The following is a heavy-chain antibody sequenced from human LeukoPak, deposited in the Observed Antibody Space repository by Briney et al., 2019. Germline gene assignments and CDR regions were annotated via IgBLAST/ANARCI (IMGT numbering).Heavy chain of an antibody. V-gene: IGHV3-30*04. Sequence: GGSLRLSCAASGFTFSSYAMHWVRQAPGKGLEWVAVISYDGSNKYYADSVKGRFTISRDNSKNTLYLQMNSRRAEDTAVYYCARGKGCSSTSCPGGYFDLWGRGTLVTVSS. CDR2: ISYDGSNK. CDR1: GFTFSSYA. J-gene: IGHJ2*01. CDR3: ARGKGCSSTSCPGGYFDL. D-gene: IGHD2-2*01.